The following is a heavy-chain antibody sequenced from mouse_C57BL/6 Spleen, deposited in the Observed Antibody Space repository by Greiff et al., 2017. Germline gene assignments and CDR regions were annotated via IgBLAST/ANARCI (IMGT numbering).Heavy chain of an antibody. D-gene: IGHD4-1*01. Sequence: QVQLQQPGAELVMPGASVKLSCKASGYTFTSYWVHWVKPRPGQGLEWIGEIDPSDSYTNYNQKFKGKSTLTVDKSSSTAYMQLSSLTSADSAVYYIARGNWDGYWGQGNTLTGSS. V-gene: IGHV1-69*01. CDR3: ARGNWDGY. J-gene: IGHJ2*01. CDR1: GYTFTSYW. CDR2: IDPSDSYT.